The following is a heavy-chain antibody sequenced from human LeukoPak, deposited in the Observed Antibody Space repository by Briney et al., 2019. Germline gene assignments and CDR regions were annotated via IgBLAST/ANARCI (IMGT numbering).Heavy chain of an antibody. Sequence: GRSLRLSCAASGFTFSSYAMHWVRQAPGKGLEWVAVISNDGRDKHYADSVKGRFTFSRDNSKNTVYLQMNSLRAEGTAVYYCARDRGAPAKYYFDYWGQGTLVTVSS. J-gene: IGHJ4*02. D-gene: IGHD2-15*01. CDR2: ISNDGRDK. CDR3: ARDRGAPAKYYFDY. V-gene: IGHV3-30*04. CDR1: GFTFSSYA.